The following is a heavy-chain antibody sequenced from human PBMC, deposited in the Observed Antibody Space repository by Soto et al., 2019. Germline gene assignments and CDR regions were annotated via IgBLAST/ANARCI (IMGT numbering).Heavy chain of an antibody. CDR3: VRQGIGNLHGLVDV. J-gene: IGHJ6*02. D-gene: IGHD1-1*01. V-gene: IGHV4-59*08. Sequence: QVQLQQSGPGLVKPSETLSLTCSVSGGPSISHNWGWIRQPPGRGLEWIGYVYSTGGTSYNPSLKSRVTISADTSTNHISLTLTSVTAADTAVYYCVRQGIGNLHGLVDVWGQGTTVRVSS. CDR1: GGPSISHN. CDR2: VYSTGGT.